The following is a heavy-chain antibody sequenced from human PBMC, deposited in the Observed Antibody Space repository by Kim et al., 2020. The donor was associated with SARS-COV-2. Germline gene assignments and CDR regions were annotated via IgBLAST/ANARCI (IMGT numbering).Heavy chain of an antibody. Sequence: SETLSLTCAVYGGSFSGYYWSWIRQPPGKGLEWIGEINHSGSTNYNPSLKSRVTISVDTSKNQFSLKLSSVTAADTAVYYCARGSRDYYDSSGYSYYYY. CDR1: GGSFSGYY. D-gene: IGHD3-22*01. CDR3: ARGSRDYYDSSGYSYYYY. V-gene: IGHV4-34*01. CDR2: INHSGST. J-gene: IGHJ6*01.